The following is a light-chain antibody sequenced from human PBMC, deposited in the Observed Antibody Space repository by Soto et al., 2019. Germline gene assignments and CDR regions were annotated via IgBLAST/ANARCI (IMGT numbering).Light chain of an antibody. CDR2: GAS. Sequence: EIVLTQSPGTLSLSPGERATLLCRASQSVTSNYLAWYQQKPGQAPRLLIYGASSRATGIPDRFSGSGSGTDFTLTISRLEPEDFAVYYCQQYGSSPFTFGPGTKVDIK. V-gene: IGKV3-20*01. J-gene: IGKJ3*01. CDR1: QSVTSNY. CDR3: QQYGSSPFT.